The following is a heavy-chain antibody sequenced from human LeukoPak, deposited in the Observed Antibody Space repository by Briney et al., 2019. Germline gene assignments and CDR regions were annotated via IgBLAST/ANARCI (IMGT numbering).Heavy chain of an antibody. J-gene: IGHJ4*02. Sequence: PGRSLRLSCAASGFTFNTYAMHWIRQAPGKGLEWVTVTSSAGTNNYYADSVKGRFTISRDNAKNSVYLQMNSLRAEDTAVYYCARDAPAGEKPEYFFDYWGQGTLVTVSS. V-gene: IGHV3-30-3*01. CDR3: ARDAPAGEKPEYFFDY. CDR1: GFTFNTYA. CDR2: TSSAGTNN.